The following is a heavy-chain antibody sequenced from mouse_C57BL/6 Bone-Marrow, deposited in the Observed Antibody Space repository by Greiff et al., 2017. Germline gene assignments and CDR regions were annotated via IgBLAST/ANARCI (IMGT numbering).Heavy chain of an antibody. V-gene: IGHV1-82*01. CDR1: GYAFSSSW. Sequence: QVQLLQSGPELVKPGASVKISCKASGYAFSSSWMNWVKQRPGKGLEWIGRIYPGDGDTNYNGKFKGKATLTADKSSSTAYMQLSSLTSEDSAVYFCAREYYYGSKGYWGQGTTLTVSS. D-gene: IGHD1-1*01. J-gene: IGHJ2*01. CDR2: IYPGDGDT. CDR3: AREYYYGSKGY.